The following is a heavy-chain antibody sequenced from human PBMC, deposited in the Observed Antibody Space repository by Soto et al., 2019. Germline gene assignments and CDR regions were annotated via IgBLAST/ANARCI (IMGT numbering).Heavy chain of an antibody. CDR3: ARWGPGWELPKFDY. D-gene: IGHD1-26*01. J-gene: IGHJ4*02. CDR2: IYYSGIT. V-gene: IGHV4-61*01. CDR1: GGSVSRGIYY. Sequence: PSETRSLTWTVSGGSVSRGIYYWTWIRQPPGKGLEWIGYIYYSGITNYNPSLKSRVTISLDTSKNQFSLKLSSVTAADTAVYYCARWGPGWELPKFDYWGQGTLVTVSS.